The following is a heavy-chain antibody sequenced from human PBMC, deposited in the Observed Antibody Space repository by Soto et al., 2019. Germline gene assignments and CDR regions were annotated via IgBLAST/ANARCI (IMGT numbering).Heavy chain of an antibody. CDR3: ARSRDYYDSSGYPGPFEYFQH. J-gene: IGHJ1*01. V-gene: IGHV4-34*01. D-gene: IGHD3-22*01. Sequence: SETLSLTCAVYGGSFSGYYWSWIRQPPGKGLEWIGEINHSGSTNYNPSLKSRVTISVDTSKNQFSLKLSSVTAADTAAYYCARSRDYYDSSGYPGPFEYFQHWGQGTLVTVSS. CDR1: GGSFSGYY. CDR2: INHSGST.